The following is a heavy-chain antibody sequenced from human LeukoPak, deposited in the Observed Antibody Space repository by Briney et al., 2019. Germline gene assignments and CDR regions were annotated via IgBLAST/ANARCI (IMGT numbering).Heavy chain of an antibody. J-gene: IGHJ6*03. D-gene: IGHD2-15*01. V-gene: IGHV1-18*01. Sequence: ASVKVSCKASGYTFTSYGISWVRQAPGQGLEWMGWISAYNGNTNYAQKLQGRVTMTTDTSTSTAYMELSSLRSEDTAVYYCASSNCSGGSCYYYYYYMDVWGKGTTVTVSS. CDR2: ISAYNGNT. CDR3: ASSNCSGGSCYYYYYYMDV. CDR1: GYTFTSYG.